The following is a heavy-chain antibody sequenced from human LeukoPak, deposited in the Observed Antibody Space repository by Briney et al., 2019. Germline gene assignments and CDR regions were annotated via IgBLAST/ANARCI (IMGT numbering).Heavy chain of an antibody. J-gene: IGHJ4*02. CDR2: IYYSGST. V-gene: IGHV4-39*07. CDR1: GGSISSSSYY. CDR3: ARVERSCYYFDY. Sequence: SETLSLTCTVSGGSISSSSYYWGWIRQPPGKGLEWIGSIYYSGSTYYNPSLKSRVTISVDTSKNQFSLKLSSVTAADTAVYYCARVERSCYYFDYWGQGTLVTVSS. D-gene: IGHD2-15*01.